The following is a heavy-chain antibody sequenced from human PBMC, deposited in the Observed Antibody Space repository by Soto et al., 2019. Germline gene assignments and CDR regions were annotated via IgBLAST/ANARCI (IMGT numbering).Heavy chain of an antibody. Sequence: GGSLRLSCAASGFTFSSYSMNWDRQAPGKGLEWVSYISSSSSTIYYADSVKGRFTISRDNAKNSLYLQMNSLSDEDTAVYYCARDKIPGVVVAAPLDYWGQGTLVTVSS. D-gene: IGHD2-15*01. V-gene: IGHV3-48*02. CDR2: ISSSSSTI. CDR3: ARDKIPGVVVAAPLDY. CDR1: GFTFSSYS. J-gene: IGHJ4*02.